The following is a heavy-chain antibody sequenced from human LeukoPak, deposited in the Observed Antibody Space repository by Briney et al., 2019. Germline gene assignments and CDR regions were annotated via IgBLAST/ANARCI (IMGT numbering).Heavy chain of an antibody. D-gene: IGHD6-6*01. Sequence: GGSLRLSCAASGFTFSTFAMLWVRQPRGKGLEWVSSIFPSGGEIHYADSVRGRFTISRDNSKSTLSLQMNSLRAEDTAVYYCARGGIAARRPWGWFDPWGQGTLVTVSS. V-gene: IGHV3-23*01. CDR3: ARGGIAARRPWGWFDP. CDR2: IFPSGGEI. CDR1: GFTFSTFA. J-gene: IGHJ5*02.